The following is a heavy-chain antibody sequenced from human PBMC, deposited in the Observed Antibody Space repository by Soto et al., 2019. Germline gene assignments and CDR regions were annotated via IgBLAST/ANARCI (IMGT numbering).Heavy chain of an antibody. Sequence: GGSLRLSCAASGFTFSNAWMNWVRQAPGKGLEWVGRIKSKTDGGTTDYAAPVKGRFTISRDDSKNTLYLQMNSLKTEDTAVYYCTTVPYYQPLLPFDYWGQGTLVTVSS. V-gene: IGHV3-15*07. D-gene: IGHD2-15*01. CDR2: IKSKTDGGTT. CDR3: TTVPYYQPLLPFDY. J-gene: IGHJ4*02. CDR1: GFTFSNAW.